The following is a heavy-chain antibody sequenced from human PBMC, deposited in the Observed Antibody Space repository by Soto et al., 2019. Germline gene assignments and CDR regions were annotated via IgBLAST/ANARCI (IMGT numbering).Heavy chain of an antibody. J-gene: IGHJ5*02. V-gene: IGHV4-59*01. Sequence: SETLSLTCTVSGGSISSYYWSWIRQPPGKGLEWIGYIYYSGSTNYNPSLKSRVTISVDTSKNQFSLKLSSVTAADTAVYYCARDKTLNWFDPWGQGTLVTVSS. CDR1: GGSISSYY. CDR2: IYYSGST. CDR3: ARDKTLNWFDP.